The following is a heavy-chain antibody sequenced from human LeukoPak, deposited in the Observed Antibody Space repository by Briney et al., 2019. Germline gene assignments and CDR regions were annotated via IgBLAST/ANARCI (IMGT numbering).Heavy chain of an antibody. Sequence: SVKVSCKASGGTFSSYAISWVRQAPGQGLEWMGSIIPIFGTANYAQKFQGRVTITTDESTSTAYMELSSLRSEDTAVYYCARDLYYYDSSGYPSPFDYWGQGTLVTVSS. D-gene: IGHD3-22*01. CDR1: GGTFSSYA. J-gene: IGHJ4*02. CDR3: ARDLYYYDSSGYPSPFDY. V-gene: IGHV1-69*05. CDR2: IIPIFGTA.